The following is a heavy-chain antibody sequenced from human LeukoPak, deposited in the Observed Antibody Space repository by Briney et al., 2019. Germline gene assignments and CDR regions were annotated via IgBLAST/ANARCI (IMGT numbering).Heavy chain of an antibody. J-gene: IGHJ4*02. CDR3: ARVGPYYYDSSGYWGTAYFDY. Sequence: PSETLSLTCTVSGGSVSSGSYYWSWIRQPPGKGLEWIGYIYYSGSTNYNPSLKSRVTISVDTSKNQFSLKLGSVTAADTAVYYCARVGPYYYDSSGYWGTAYFDYWGQGTLVTVSS. CDR1: GGSVSSGSYY. V-gene: IGHV4-61*01. D-gene: IGHD3-22*01. CDR2: IYYSGST.